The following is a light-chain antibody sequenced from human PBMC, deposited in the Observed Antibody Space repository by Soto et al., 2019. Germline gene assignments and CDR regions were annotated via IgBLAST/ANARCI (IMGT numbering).Light chain of an antibody. CDR1: SSDIGNYNF. V-gene: IGLV2-23*02. Sequence: QSVLTQPASVSGSPGQSITISCTGPSSDIGNYNFVSWFQQHPDKAPKLMIYEVNKRPSGVSNRFSGSKSGNTASLTISGLQPEDEADYYCSSYAYGSTLGVFGGGTKVTVL. J-gene: IGLJ3*02. CDR2: EVN. CDR3: SSYAYGSTLGV.